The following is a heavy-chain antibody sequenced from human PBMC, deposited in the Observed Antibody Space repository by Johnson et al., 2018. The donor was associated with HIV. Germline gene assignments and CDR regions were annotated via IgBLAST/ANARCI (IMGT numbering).Heavy chain of an antibody. CDR2: ISFDGYNK. Sequence: QVQLVESGGGVVQPGRTLRLSCAASGFPFSNFAMHWVRQAPGKGLEWVAIISFDGYNKYYADSVKGRFTISRDSSEKTLYLQMNSLRAEDTAVYYCAKGLHIVVEGDAFDIWGQGTMVTVSS. CDR3: AKGLHIVVEGDAFDI. V-gene: IGHV3-30-3*01. J-gene: IGHJ3*02. CDR1: GFPFSNFA. D-gene: IGHD2-21*01.